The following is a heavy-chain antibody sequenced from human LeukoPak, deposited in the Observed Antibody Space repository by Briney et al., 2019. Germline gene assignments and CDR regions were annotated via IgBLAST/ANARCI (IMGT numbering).Heavy chain of an antibody. CDR3: VRLVVGVGFDS. CDR1: GFTFSDYN. V-gene: IGHV3-21*01. CDR2: ISNSSSYI. J-gene: IGHJ4*02. D-gene: IGHD1-26*01. Sequence: GGSLRLSCAASGFTFSDYNMNWVRQAPGKGLEWVSFISNSSSYIFYADSVKGRFTISRDDAKNSLYLQMNSLRAEDTAVYYCVRLVVGVGFDSWGQGSLVTVSS.